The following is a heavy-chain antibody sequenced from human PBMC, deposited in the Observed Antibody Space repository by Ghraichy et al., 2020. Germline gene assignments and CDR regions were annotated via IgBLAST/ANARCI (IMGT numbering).Heavy chain of an antibody. CDR3: VKDEKRIFPVAGNFDY. J-gene: IGHJ4*02. D-gene: IGHD6-19*01. CDR2: ISSNGGST. CDR1: GFTFSSYA. V-gene: IGHV3-64D*06. Sequence: GGSLRLSCSASGFTFSSYAMHWVRQAPGKGLEYVSAISSNGGSTYYADSVKGRFTISRDNSKNTLYLQMSSLRAEDTAVYYCVKDEKRIFPVAGNFDYWGQGTLVTVSS.